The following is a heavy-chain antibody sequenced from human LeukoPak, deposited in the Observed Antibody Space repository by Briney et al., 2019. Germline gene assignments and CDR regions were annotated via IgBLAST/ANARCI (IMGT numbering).Heavy chain of an antibody. V-gene: IGHV3-30*18. J-gene: IGHJ4*02. Sequence: PSGGSLRLSCAASGFTFSSYGMHWVRPAPGKGLEWVAVISYDGSNKYYADSVKGRFTISRDNSKNTLYLQMNSLRAEDTAVYYCAKNLGGYYEYSFDYWGQGTLVTVSS. CDR1: GFTFSSYG. CDR3: AKNLGGYYEYSFDY. CDR2: ISYDGSNK. D-gene: IGHD3-22*01.